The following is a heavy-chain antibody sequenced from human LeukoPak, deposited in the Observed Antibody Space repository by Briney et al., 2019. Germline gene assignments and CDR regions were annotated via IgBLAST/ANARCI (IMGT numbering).Heavy chain of an antibody. D-gene: IGHD3-3*01. Sequence: GGSLRLSCAASGFTFSSYSMNWVRQAPGKGLEWVSSISSSSSYIYYADSVKGRLTISRDNAKNSLYLQMNSLRAEDTAVYYCARDRGYSIFGVVTLDYWGQGTLVTVSS. CDR1: GFTFSSYS. CDR3: ARDRGYSIFGVVTLDY. V-gene: IGHV3-21*01. CDR2: ISSSSSYI. J-gene: IGHJ4*02.